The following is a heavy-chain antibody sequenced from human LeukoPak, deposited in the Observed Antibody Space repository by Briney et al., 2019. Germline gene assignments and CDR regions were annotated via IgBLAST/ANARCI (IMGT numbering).Heavy chain of an antibody. V-gene: IGHV4-59*01. CDR1: GGSISSYY. CDR2: IHYSGST. Sequence: PSETLSLTCTVSGGSISSYYWSWIRQPPGKGLEWIGYIHYSGSTNHNPSLKSRVTISVDTSKNQFSLKLTSVTAADTAVYYCARWDSGRAGFDYWGQGTRVTVSS. J-gene: IGHJ4*02. D-gene: IGHD6-19*01. CDR3: ARWDSGRAGFDY.